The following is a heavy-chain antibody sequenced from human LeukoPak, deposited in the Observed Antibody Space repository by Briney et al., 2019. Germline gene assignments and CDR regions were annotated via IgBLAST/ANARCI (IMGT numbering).Heavy chain of an antibody. D-gene: IGHD3-16*01. CDR3: ARGIRGSWGNYYYYMDV. Sequence: ASVKVSCKASGYTFTSYDINWVRQATGQGLEWMGWMNPNSGNTGYAQKFQGRVTMTGNTSISTAYMELSSLRSEDTAVYYCARGIRGSWGNYYYYMDVWGKGTTVTISS. V-gene: IGHV1-8*01. CDR2: MNPNSGNT. CDR1: GYTFTSYD. J-gene: IGHJ6*03.